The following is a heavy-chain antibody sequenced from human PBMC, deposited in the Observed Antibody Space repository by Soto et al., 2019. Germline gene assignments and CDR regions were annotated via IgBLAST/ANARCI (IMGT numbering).Heavy chain of an antibody. CDR3: ARHRLIGTSHSDY. Sequence: PSETLSLTCTVSSGSINSFYWSWIRQPAGKGLEWIGRIHSSGTTNYNPSLKSRVTMSVDTSKNQFSLKLTSVTAADTAVYYCARHRLIGTSHSDYWGQGILVTVSS. J-gene: IGHJ4*02. V-gene: IGHV4-4*07. CDR2: IHSSGTT. D-gene: IGHD2-8*01. CDR1: SGSINSFY.